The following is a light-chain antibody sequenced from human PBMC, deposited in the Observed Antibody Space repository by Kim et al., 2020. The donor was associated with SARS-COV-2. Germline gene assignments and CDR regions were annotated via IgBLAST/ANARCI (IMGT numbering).Light chain of an antibody. J-gene: IGLJ1*01. CDR3: QAWDSSTHNYV. Sequence: QSITSSCTGTSSDVGGYNYVSWYQQHPGKAPKLMIYDVSKRPSGVSNRFSGSKSGNTATLTISGTQAMDEADYYCQAWDSSTHNYVFGAGTKVTVL. CDR2: DVS. V-gene: IGLV2-14*04. CDR1: SSDVGGYNY.